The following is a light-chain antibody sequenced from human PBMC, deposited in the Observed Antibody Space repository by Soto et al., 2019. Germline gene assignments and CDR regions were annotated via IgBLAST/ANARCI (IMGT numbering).Light chain of an antibody. CDR3: QQYGSSPPGLT. J-gene: IGKJ4*01. V-gene: IGKV3-20*01. CDR1: QSVSSSY. CDR2: GAS. Sequence: EIVLTQSPGTLSLSPGERATLSCRASQSVSSSYLAWYQQKPGQAPRLLIYGASSRATGIPDRFSGSGSGTDFTLTISRLEPDDFAVYYCQQYGSSPPGLTFGGGTKVDIK.